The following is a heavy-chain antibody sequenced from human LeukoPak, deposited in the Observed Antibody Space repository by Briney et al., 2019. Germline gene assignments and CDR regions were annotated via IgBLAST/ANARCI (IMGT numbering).Heavy chain of an antibody. V-gene: IGHV3-48*02. D-gene: IGHD6-13*01. Sequence: GGSLRLSCAASGFTFSSYSMNWVRQAPGKGLEWVSYISSSSSTTYYADSVKGRFTISRDNAKNSLYLQMNSLRDEDTAVYYCARDPTGYSSSWYVGWFDPWGQGTLVTVSS. CDR3: ARDPTGYSSSWYVGWFDP. CDR2: ISSSSSTT. CDR1: GFTFSSYS. J-gene: IGHJ5*02.